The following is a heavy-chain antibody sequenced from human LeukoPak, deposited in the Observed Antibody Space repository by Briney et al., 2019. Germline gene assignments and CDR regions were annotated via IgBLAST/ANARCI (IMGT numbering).Heavy chain of an antibody. CDR3: ARGRPAYYYGSGSYRYYFDY. Sequence: SETLSLTCTVSGGSISSSSYYWSWIRQPPGKGLEWIGEINHSGSTNYNPSLKSRVTISVDTSKNQFSLKLSSVTAADTAVYYCARGRPAYYYGSGSYRYYFDYWGQGTLVTVSS. D-gene: IGHD3-10*01. J-gene: IGHJ4*02. CDR1: GGSISSSSYY. V-gene: IGHV4-39*07. CDR2: INHSGST.